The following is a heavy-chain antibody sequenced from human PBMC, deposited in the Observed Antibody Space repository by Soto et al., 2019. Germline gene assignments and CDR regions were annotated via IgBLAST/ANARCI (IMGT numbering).Heavy chain of an antibody. CDR2: IWSDGSNK. Sequence: PGGSLRLSCAASGFTFSTYGMHWVRQAPGKGLEWVAVIWSDGSNKYYADSVKGRFTISRDNSKNTLYLQMNSLRAEDTAVYYCARDRIPLRYYYYGMDVWGQGTTVTVSS. D-gene: IGHD2-15*01. CDR3: ARDRIPLRYYYYGMDV. V-gene: IGHV3-33*01. J-gene: IGHJ6*02. CDR1: GFTFSTYG.